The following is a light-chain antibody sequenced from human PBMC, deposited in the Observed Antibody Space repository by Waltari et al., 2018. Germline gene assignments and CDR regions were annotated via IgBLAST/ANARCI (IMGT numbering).Light chain of an antibody. CDR2: SAS. Sequence: DIQMTQSHSSLSASVGDSVTITCRASQTVSSDLHWYQQRPGKAPKLLIYSASTLQSGVPSRFSGRGSGTDFTLTINNLQPEDFATYFCQQNYVTPFTFGLGTKLEIK. V-gene: IGKV1-39*01. J-gene: IGKJ2*01. CDR3: QQNYVTPFT. CDR1: QTVSSD.